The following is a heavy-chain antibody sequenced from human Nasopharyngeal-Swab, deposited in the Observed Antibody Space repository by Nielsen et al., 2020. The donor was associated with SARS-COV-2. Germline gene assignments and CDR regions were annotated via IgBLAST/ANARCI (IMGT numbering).Heavy chain of an antibody. Sequence: ASVKVYCKASGYTFTRYYMHWVRQAPGQGLEWMGIINPSGGSTSYAQKFQGRVTMTRDTSTSTVYMELSSLRSEDTAVYYCAKGNYEDWFDPWGQGTLVTVSS. V-gene: IGHV1-46*01. CDR3: AKGNYEDWFDP. CDR2: INPSGGST. J-gene: IGHJ5*02. CDR1: GYTFTRYY. D-gene: IGHD4-11*01.